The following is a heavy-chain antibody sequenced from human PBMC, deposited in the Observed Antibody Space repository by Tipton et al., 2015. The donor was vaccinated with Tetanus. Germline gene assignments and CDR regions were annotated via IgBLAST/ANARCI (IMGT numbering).Heavy chain of an antibody. D-gene: IGHD3-10*01. Sequence: SLRLSCEASGFTLKNYAMSWVRQAPGKGLEWVSIIYSGDTSRFYADSVKGRFTISRDDSKNTLYLQMDGLRAEDTAVYYCAPHRRLYGSGSYFLVPWGQGSLVIVSS. CDR2: IYSGDTSR. J-gene: IGHJ5*02. CDR1: GFTLKNYA. CDR3: APHRRLYGSGSYFLVP. V-gene: IGHV3-23*03.